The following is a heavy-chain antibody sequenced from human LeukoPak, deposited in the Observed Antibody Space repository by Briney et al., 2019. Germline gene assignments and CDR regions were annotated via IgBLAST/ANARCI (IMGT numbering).Heavy chain of an antibody. D-gene: IGHD5-12*01. CDR2: INPNSGGT. J-gene: IGHJ3*02. V-gene: IGHV1-2*02. Sequence: ASVKVSCKASGHSFTGYYMHWVRQAPGQGLEWMGWINPNSGGTNYAQKFQGRVTMTRDTSISTAYMELSRLRSDDTAVYYCAREPLGWGGYDYASDAFDIWGQGTMVTVSS. CDR1: GHSFTGYY. CDR3: AREPLGWGGYDYASDAFDI.